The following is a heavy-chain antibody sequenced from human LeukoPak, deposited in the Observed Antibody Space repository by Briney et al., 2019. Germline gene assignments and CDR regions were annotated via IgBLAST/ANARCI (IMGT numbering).Heavy chain of an antibody. Sequence: SETLSLTCTVSGGSISSYYWSWIRQPPGKGLEWIGYIYYSGSTNYNPSLKSRVTISVDTSKNQFSLKLSSVTAADTAVYYCASSIAAAGMHWFDPWGQGTLVTVSS. CDR2: IYYSGST. J-gene: IGHJ5*02. CDR1: GGSISSYY. V-gene: IGHV4-59*01. CDR3: ASSIAAAGMHWFDP. D-gene: IGHD6-13*01.